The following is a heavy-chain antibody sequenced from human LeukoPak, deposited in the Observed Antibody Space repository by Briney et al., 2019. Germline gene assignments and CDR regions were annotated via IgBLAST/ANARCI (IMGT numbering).Heavy chain of an antibody. CDR3: ARDSSGYSSGWPLLWFDP. J-gene: IGHJ5*02. Sequence: GASVKVSCKASGYTFTGYYMHWVRQAPGQGLEWMGWINAGNGNTKYSQKFQGRVTITRDTSASTAYMELSSLRSEDTAVYYCARDSSGYSSGWPLLWFDPWGQGTLVTVSS. D-gene: IGHD6-19*01. V-gene: IGHV1-3*01. CDR1: GYTFTGYY. CDR2: INAGNGNT.